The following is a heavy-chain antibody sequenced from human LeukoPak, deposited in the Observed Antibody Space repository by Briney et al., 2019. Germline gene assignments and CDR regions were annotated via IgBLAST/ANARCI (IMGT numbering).Heavy chain of an antibody. D-gene: IGHD2-15*01. J-gene: IGHJ3*02. CDR1: GFTFSSYW. V-gene: IGHV3-7*01. Sequence: GGSLRLSCAASGFTFSSYWMSWVRQAPGKGLEWVANIKQGGSEKYYVDSVKGRFTISRDNAEISLYLQMNSLRAEDTAVYYCARDNRAAAAFDIWGQGTMVTVSS. CDR2: IKQGGSEK. CDR3: ARDNRAAAAFDI.